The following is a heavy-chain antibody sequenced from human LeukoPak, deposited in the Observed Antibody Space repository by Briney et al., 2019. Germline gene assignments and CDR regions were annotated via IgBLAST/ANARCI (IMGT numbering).Heavy chain of an antibody. Sequence: ASVKVPCKASGYTFTGYYMHWVRQAPGQGLEWMGRINPNNGGTDYAQKFQGRVTVTRDTSISTAYMELSRLRSDDTAVYYCARLGRAYYFDYRGQGTLVTVSS. J-gene: IGHJ4*02. CDR3: ARLGRAYYFDY. D-gene: IGHD2-15*01. CDR2: INPNNGGT. V-gene: IGHV1-2*06. CDR1: GYTFTGYY.